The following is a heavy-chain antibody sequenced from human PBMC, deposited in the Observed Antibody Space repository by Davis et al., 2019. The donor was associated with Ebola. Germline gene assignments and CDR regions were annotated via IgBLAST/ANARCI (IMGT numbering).Heavy chain of an antibody. V-gene: IGHV3-30-3*01. CDR3: ARDYDFWSDGTLPDV. CDR2: ISYDGSIK. D-gene: IGHD3-3*01. J-gene: IGHJ6*02. CDR1: GFTFSSYA. Sequence: PGGSLRLSCAAPGFTFSSYAMHWVRQAPGKGLEWVAVISYDGSIKYYADSVKGRFTISRDNSKNTLYLQMNSLRAEDTAVYYCARDYDFWSDGTLPDVWGQGTTVTVSS.